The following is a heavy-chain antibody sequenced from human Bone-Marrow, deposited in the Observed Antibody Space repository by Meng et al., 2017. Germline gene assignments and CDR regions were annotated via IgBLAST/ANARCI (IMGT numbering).Heavy chain of an antibody. V-gene: IGHV3-23*01. D-gene: IGHD1-26*01. Sequence: GESLKISCAASGFTFSSYAMNWVRQAPGKGLEWVSTISSSGGTTYYADSVKGRFTISRDNSENTLYLQMNSLRAEDTAVYYCAKDSSGGSFFDCWGQGTLVTSPQ. CDR3: AKDSSGGSFFDC. J-gene: IGHJ5*01. CDR2: ISSSGGTT. CDR1: GFTFSSYA.